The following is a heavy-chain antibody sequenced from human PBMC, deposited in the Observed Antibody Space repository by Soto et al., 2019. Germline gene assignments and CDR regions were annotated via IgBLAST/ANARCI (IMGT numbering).Heavy chain of an antibody. CDR1: GGSISSGGYY. D-gene: IGHD2-21*02. CDR2: IYYSGST. Sequence: SETLSLTCTVSGGSISSGGYYWSWIRQHPGKGLEWIGYIYYSGSTYYNPSLKSRVTISVDTSKNQFSLKLSSVTAADTAVYYCARSPVVTAMYLDYWGQGTLVTVSS. V-gene: IGHV4-31*03. J-gene: IGHJ4*02. CDR3: ARSPVVTAMYLDY.